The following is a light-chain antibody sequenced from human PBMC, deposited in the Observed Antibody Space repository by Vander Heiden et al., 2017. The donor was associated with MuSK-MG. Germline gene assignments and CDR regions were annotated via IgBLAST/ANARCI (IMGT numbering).Light chain of an antibody. CDR1: SLRSYY. CDR2: GKN. CDR3: NSRDSSGNYVV. J-gene: IGLJ2*01. V-gene: IGLV3-19*01. Sequence: SSGLTQDPAVSVALGQTVRITCQGDSLRSYYASWYQQKPGQAPVLVIYGKNNRPSGIPDRFSGSSSGNTASLTITGAQAEDEADYYCNSRDSSGNYVVFGGGTKLTVL.